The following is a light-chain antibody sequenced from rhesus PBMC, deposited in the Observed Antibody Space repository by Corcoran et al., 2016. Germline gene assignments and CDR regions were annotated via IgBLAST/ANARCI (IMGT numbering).Light chain of an antibody. Sequence: QMTQSPSSLSASVGDTVTITCRASQSISRGLAWYQQKPGKAPELLIDKASTLQSGFPTIVSGSGSGTDFTLTLSSLQSEDFATYYCQHYRSNWSFGQRTKVEIK. V-gene: IGKV1-22*01. CDR1: QSISRG. CDR3: QHYRSNWS. CDR2: KAS. J-gene: IGKJ1*01.